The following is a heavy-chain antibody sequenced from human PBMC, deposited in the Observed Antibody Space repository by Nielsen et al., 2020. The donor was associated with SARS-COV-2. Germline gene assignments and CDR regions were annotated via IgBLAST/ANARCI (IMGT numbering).Heavy chain of an antibody. V-gene: IGHV3-30-3*01. Sequence: GESLKISCAASGFTFSSYAMHWVRQAPGKGLEWVAVISYDGSNKYYADSVKGRFTISRDNSKNTLYLQMNSLRAEDTAVYYCARDSLQRIRGVINFGYWGQGTLVTVSS. CDR3: ARDSLQRIRGVINFGY. J-gene: IGHJ4*02. CDR2: ISYDGSNK. CDR1: GFTFSSYA. D-gene: IGHD3-10*01.